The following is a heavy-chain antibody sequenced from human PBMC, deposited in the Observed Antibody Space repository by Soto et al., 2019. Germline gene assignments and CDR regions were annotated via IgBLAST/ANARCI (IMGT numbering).Heavy chain of an antibody. V-gene: IGHV3-23*01. CDR3: AKWDGYGDY. CDR2: ISADGDKT. J-gene: IGHJ4*02. D-gene: IGHD5-12*01. Sequence: EVQLLESGGDLVQPGGSLRLSCAASGFSFSSYSISWVRQAPGKGLEWVSGISADGDKTWHADSVKGRFTISRDNSKNTVYLQLNSLRVDDTAFYYCAKWDGYGDYWGQGTLVTVSS. CDR1: GFSFSSYS.